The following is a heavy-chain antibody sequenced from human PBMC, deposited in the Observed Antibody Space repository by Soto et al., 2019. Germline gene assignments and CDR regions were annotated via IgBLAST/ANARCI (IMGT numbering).Heavy chain of an antibody. Sequence: QVQLAESGGGVVQPGRSLRLSCTASGFSFKNYAFHWVRQAPGKGLEWVAVIWYNGREKYHADSVKGRYTISRDNSKNTVYLQMNRLRLEDTAVYHGARDRGADEPIEDWGQGTLVTVSP. CDR1: GFSFKNYA. CDR2: IWYNGREK. J-gene: IGHJ4*02. D-gene: IGHD2-15*01. V-gene: IGHV3-33*01. CDR3: ARDRGADEPIED.